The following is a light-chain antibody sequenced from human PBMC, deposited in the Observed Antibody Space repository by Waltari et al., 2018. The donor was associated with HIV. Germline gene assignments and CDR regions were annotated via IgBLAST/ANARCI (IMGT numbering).Light chain of an antibody. CDR3: AAWDDRRNGYV. V-gene: IGLV1-44*01. CDR1: SSNIGNNS. J-gene: IGLJ1*01. CDR2: SNN. Sequence: QSVLTQPPSASGTPGQRVTISCSGSSSNIGNNSVYWYQQLPRTAPKLRIYSNNQRPSGVPDRFSGPQSDTSAYLAICGLQSEDEADYYCAAWDDRRNGYVFGSGTKVTVL.